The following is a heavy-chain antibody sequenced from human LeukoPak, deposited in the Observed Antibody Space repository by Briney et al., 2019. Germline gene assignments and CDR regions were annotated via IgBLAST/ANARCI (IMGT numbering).Heavy chain of an antibody. Sequence: GGSLRLSCAASGFTFSSYSMNWVRQAPGKGLEWVSSISSSSSYIYYADSVKGRFTISRDNAKNSLYLQMNSLRAEDTAVYYCGRKRSGDYYYYSYMDVWGKGTTVTVSS. D-gene: IGHD4-17*01. CDR1: GFTFSSYS. CDR2: ISSSSSYI. J-gene: IGHJ6*03. CDR3: GRKRSGDYYYYSYMDV. V-gene: IGHV3-21*01.